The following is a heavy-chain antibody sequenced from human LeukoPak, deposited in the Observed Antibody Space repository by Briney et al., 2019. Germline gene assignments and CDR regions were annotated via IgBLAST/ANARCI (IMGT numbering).Heavy chain of an antibody. V-gene: IGHV1-2*06. J-gene: IGHJ5*02. Sequence: ASVKVSCKASGYTFTGYYMHWVRQAPGQGLEWMGRINPNSGGTNYAQKFQGRVTMTRDTSISTAYMELSRPRSDDTAVYYCASSLAVARYNWFDPWGQGTLVTVSS. D-gene: IGHD6-19*01. CDR1: GYTFTGYY. CDR3: ASSLAVARYNWFDP. CDR2: INPNSGGT.